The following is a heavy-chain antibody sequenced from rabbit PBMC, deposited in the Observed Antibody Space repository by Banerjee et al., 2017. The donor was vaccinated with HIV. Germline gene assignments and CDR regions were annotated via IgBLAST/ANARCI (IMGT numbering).Heavy chain of an antibody. D-gene: IGHD2-1*01. J-gene: IGHJ4*01. CDR2: IYTSSGGTT. Sequence: VRQAPGKGLEWIACIYTSSGGTTYYASWTKGRFTISRSTSLNTVTLQMTSLTAADTATYFCARDNGGATWYPSYFNLWGPGTLVTVS. V-gene: IGHV1S40*01. CDR3: ARDNGGATWYPSYFNL.